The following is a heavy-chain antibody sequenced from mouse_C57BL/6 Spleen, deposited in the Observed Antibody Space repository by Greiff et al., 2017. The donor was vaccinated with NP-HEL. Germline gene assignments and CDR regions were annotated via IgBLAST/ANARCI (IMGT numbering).Heavy chain of an antibody. Sequence: VQLQQSGAELVKPGASVKMSCKASGYTFTSYWITWVKQRPGQGLEWIGDIYPGSGSTNYNEKFKSKATLTVDTSSSTAYMQLSSLTSEDSAVYYCARERTLKVHYFDYWGQGTTLTVSS. V-gene: IGHV1-55*01. D-gene: IGHD1-3*01. CDR3: ARERTLKVHYFDY. CDR2: IYPGSGST. J-gene: IGHJ2*01. CDR1: GYTFTSYW.